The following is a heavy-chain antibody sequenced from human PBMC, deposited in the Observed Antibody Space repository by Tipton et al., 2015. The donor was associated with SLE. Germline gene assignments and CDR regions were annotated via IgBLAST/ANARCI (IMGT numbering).Heavy chain of an antibody. J-gene: IGHJ6*02. Sequence: TLSLTCTVSGGSISSHYWSWIRQPPGKGLEWIGEINHSGSTNYNPSLKSRVTISVDTSKNQFSLRLSSVTAADTAVYYCARQRRLLRYYYGMDVWGQGTTVTVSS. CDR2: INHSGST. CDR3: ARQRRLLRYYYGMDV. V-gene: IGHV4-34*01. D-gene: IGHD5-24*01. CDR1: GGSISSHY.